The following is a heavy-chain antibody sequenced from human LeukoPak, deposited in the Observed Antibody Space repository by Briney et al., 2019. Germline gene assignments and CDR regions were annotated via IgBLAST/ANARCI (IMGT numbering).Heavy chain of an antibody. CDR1: GFTFSDYY. Sequence: GGSLRLSCAASGFTFSDYYMSWIRQAPGKGLEGVSYISSSGSTIYYADSVKGRFTISRDNAKNSLYLQMNSLRAEDTAVYYCARLSDAAMGPFDYWGQGTLVTVSS. D-gene: IGHD5-18*01. V-gene: IGHV3-11*01. J-gene: IGHJ4*02. CDR3: ARLSDAAMGPFDY. CDR2: ISSSGSTI.